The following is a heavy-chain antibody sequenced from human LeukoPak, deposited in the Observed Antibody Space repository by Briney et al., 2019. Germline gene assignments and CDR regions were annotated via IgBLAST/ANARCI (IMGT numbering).Heavy chain of an antibody. CDR2: ISGSGGST. Sequence: SEGSLRLSCPAYGFTFSSYAMSWIRQAPGNGLDLVSAISGSGGSTYYADSVKGRFTISRDNSKNTLYLQMNSLRAEDTAVYYCAKYYYDSSGYYYDPIYFDYWGQGTLVTVSS. CDR1: GFTFSSYA. CDR3: AKYYYDSSGYYYDPIYFDY. J-gene: IGHJ4*02. D-gene: IGHD3-22*01. V-gene: IGHV3-23*01.